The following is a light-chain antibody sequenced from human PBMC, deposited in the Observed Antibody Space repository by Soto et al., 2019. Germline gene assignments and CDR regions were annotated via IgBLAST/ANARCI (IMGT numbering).Light chain of an antibody. CDR2: GAS. CDR3: QQYNNWPLA. J-gene: IGKJ1*01. CDR1: QSVSSN. V-gene: IGKV3-15*01. Sequence: EIVMTQSPATLSVSPRERATLSCRASQSVSSNLAWYQQKPGQAPRLLIYGASTRATGIPARFSGSGSGTEFTLTSGSLQSEDFAGYYCQQYNNWPLAFGQGTKVEIK.